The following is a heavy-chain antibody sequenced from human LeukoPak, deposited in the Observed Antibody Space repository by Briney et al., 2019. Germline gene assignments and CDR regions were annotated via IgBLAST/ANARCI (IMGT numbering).Heavy chain of an antibody. D-gene: IGHD6-13*01. CDR3: ARRVAAAGSFDY. V-gene: IGHV4-4*09. CDR2: IYTSGST. J-gene: IGHJ4*02. Sequence: PSETLSLTCAVYGGSFSGYYWSWIRQPPGKGLEWIGYIYTSGSTNYNPSLKSRVTISVDTSKNQFPLKLSSVTAADTAVYYCARRVAAAGSFDYWGQGTLVTVSS. CDR1: GGSFSGYY.